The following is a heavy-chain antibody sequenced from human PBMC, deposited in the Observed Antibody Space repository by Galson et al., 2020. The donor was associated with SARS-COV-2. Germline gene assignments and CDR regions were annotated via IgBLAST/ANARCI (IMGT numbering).Heavy chain of an antibody. CDR1: GFSLSTSGMC. Sequence: SGPTLVKPTQTLTLTCTFSGFSLSTSGMCVSWIRQPPGKALEWLALIDWDDDKYYSTSLKTRLTISKDTSKNQVVLTMTNMDPVDTATYYCARIQVAVGGVGYYYYYGMDVWGKGTTVTVSS. CDR2: IDWDDDK. J-gene: IGHJ6*04. D-gene: IGHD3-16*01. V-gene: IGHV2-70*01. CDR3: ARIQVAVGGVGYYYYYGMDV.